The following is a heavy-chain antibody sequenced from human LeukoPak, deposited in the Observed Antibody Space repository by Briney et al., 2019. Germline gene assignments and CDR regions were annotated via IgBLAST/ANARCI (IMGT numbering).Heavy chain of an antibody. CDR2: IYTSGST. Sequence: SETLSLTCTVAGGPINSYYWSWIRQPAGKGLEWIGRIYTSGSTNYNPSLKSRVTMSVDTSKNQFSLKLSSVTAADTAVYYCARDLLHDYADSTGYWGQGTLVTVSS. V-gene: IGHV4-4*07. CDR1: GGPINSYY. D-gene: IGHD4-17*01. CDR3: ARDLLHDYADSTGY. J-gene: IGHJ4*02.